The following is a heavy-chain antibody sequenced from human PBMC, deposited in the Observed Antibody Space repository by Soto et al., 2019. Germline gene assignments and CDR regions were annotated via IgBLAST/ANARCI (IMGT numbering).Heavy chain of an antibody. D-gene: IGHD2-2*01. CDR1: GYYFRSYV. CDR2: ISASNGNR. J-gene: IGHJ4*02. Sequence: QVQLVQSGAEVKKPGASVKVSCKASGYYFRSYVISWVRQAPGPGLEWMGWISASNGNRDYAQQFPGRVTMTSDTSRTKAYMELRILRSDDTAVYYCVRDPQRNDYWGQGTLVNVSS. CDR3: VRDPQRNDY. V-gene: IGHV1-18*04.